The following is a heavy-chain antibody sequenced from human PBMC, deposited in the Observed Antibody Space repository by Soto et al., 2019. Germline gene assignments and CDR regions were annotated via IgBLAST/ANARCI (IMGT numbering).Heavy chain of an antibody. V-gene: IGHV4-30-4*01. CDR2: IYYSGST. CDR3: ARVGLDVEYSGSPYGMDV. CDR1: GGSISSGDYY. D-gene: IGHD1-26*01. J-gene: IGHJ6*02. Sequence: PSETLSLTCTVSGGSISSGDYYWSWIRQPPGKGLEWIGYIYYSGSTYYNPSLKSRVTISVDTSKNQFSLKLSSVTAADTAVYYCARVGLDVEYSGSPYGMDVWGQGTTVTVSS.